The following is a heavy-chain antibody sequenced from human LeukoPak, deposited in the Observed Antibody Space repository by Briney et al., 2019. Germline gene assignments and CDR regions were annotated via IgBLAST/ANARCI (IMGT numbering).Heavy chain of an antibody. CDR3: ARRPANYYGSAIINWFDP. CDR1: GGSISSSSYY. J-gene: IGHJ5*02. Sequence: PSETLSLTCTVSGGSISSSSYYWGWIRQPPGKGLEWIVSIYYSGSTYYNPSLKSRVTISVDTSKNQFSLKLSSVTAADTAVYYCARRPANYYGSAIINWFDPWGQGTLVTVSS. CDR2: IYYSGST. D-gene: IGHD3-10*01. V-gene: IGHV4-39*01.